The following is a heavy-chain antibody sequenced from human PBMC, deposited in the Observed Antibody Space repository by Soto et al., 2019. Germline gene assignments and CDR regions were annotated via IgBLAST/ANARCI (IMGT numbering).Heavy chain of an antibody. CDR2: ISGSGGST. Sequence: GGSLRLSCAASGFTFSNYGMSWVRQAPGKGLEWVSAISGSGGSTYYADSVKGRFSISRDNSKNTLYLQMNSLRADDTAVYYCAKRSDSSGYHFDYWGQGTLVTVSS. V-gene: IGHV3-23*01. J-gene: IGHJ4*02. D-gene: IGHD3-22*01. CDR3: AKRSDSSGYHFDY. CDR1: GFTFSNYG.